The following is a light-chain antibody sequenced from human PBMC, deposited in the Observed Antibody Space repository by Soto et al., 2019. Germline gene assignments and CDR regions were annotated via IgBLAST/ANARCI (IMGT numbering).Light chain of an antibody. CDR1: TLPKRY. V-gene: IGLV3-25*03. J-gene: IGLJ2*01. CDR3: QSADSSGTYVV. CDR2: KDT. Sequence: SYELTQAPSVSVSPGQTARITCSGDTLPKRYAYWYQQKPGQAPVLMIYKDTNRPSVIPELFSGSRSGTTVTLTISGVQAEDEADYSCQSADSSGTYVVFGGGTKLTVL.